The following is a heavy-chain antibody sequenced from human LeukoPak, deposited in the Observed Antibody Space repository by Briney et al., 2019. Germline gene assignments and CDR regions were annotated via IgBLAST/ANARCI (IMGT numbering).Heavy chain of an antibody. CDR3: ARGGSYLSAFDI. D-gene: IGHD1-26*01. Sequence: PGGSLRLSCAASGFTFSSYAMSWVRQAPGKGLEWVSGISGSGGSTVYADSVRGRFTISRDNSKNTLYLQMNSLRAEDTAVYYCARGGSYLSAFDIWGQGTMVTVSS. CDR2: ISGSGGST. J-gene: IGHJ3*02. V-gene: IGHV3-23*01. CDR1: GFTFSSYA.